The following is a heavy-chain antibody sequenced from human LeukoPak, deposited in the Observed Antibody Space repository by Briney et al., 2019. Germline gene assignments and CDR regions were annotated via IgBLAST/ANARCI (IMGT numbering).Heavy chain of an antibody. D-gene: IGHD6-6*01. CDR1: GFTFGTYA. CDR2: VTGSGGST. Sequence: GGSLTLSCAASGFTFGTYAMSWVRQAPGKGLEWVSAVTGSGGSTYYADSVKGRFTISRDNSKNTLYLQMNSLRAEDTAVYYCAKGHSSSFDFWGQGTLVTVSS. CDR3: AKGHSSSFDF. V-gene: IGHV3-23*01. J-gene: IGHJ4*02.